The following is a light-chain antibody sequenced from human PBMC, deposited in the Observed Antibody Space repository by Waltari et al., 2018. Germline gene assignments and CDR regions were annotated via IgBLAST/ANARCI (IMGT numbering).Light chain of an antibody. CDR3: GSYASSSPLV. CDR2: DVS. V-gene: IGLV2-14*03. CDR1: SSDVGGYNY. Sequence: QSALTQPASVSGSPGQSITIACTGTSSDVGGYNYVSWYQPHPGKAPKLMIYDVSYRPSGVSSPFSGSRYDTTAFLTLSGLQAEDEGEYHCGSYASSSPLVFGGGTKLTVL. J-gene: IGLJ2*01.